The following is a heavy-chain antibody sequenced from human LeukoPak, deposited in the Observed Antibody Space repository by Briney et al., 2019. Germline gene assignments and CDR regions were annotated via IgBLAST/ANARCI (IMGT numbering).Heavy chain of an antibody. CDR1: GFTFSSYA. D-gene: IGHD3-3*01. CDR2: ISGSGGST. CDR3: AKDQGAYDFWSGYPIDY. J-gene: IGHJ4*02. V-gene: IGHV3-23*01. Sequence: PGGSLRLSCAASGFTFSSYAMSWVRQAPGKGLEWVSAISGSGGSTYYADSVKGRFTISRDNSKNTLYLQMNSLRAEDTAVYYSAKDQGAYDFWSGYPIDYWGQGTLVTVSS.